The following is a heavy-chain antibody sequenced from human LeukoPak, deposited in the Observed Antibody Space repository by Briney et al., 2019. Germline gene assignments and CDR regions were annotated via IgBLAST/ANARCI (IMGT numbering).Heavy chain of an antibody. CDR3: ARSHSSSSFHWFDP. CDR2: ISAYNGNT. V-gene: IGHV1-18*01. CDR1: GYTFTSYG. J-gene: IGHJ5*02. D-gene: IGHD6-13*01. Sequence: ASVKVSCKASGYTFTSYGISWVRQAPGQGLEWMGWISAYNGNTNYAQKLQGRVTMTTDTSTSTAYMELRSLRSDDTAVYYCARSHSSSSFHWFDPWGQGTRVTVSS.